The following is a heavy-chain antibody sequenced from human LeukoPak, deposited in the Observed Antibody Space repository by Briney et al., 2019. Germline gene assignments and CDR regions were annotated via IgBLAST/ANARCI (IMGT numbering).Heavy chain of an antibody. D-gene: IGHD3-10*01. V-gene: IGHV4-38-2*02. CDR2: IYHSGST. CDR3: ARVSGSGSYVSDY. Sequence: SETLSLTCTVSGYSISSGYYWGWIRPPPGKGLEWIGSIYHSGSTYYNPSLKSRVTISVDTSKNQFSLKLSSVTAADTAVYYCARVSGSGSYVSDYWGQGTLVTVSS. J-gene: IGHJ4*02. CDR1: GYSISSGYY.